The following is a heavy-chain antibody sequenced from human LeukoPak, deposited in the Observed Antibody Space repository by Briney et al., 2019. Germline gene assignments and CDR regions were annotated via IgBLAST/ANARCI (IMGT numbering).Heavy chain of an antibody. V-gene: IGHV3-74*01. Sequence: GGSLRLSCAASGFTFSSYWMHWVRQAPGKGLVWVSRINSDGSSTSYADSVKGRFTISRDNAKNTLYLQMNSLRAEDTAVYYCARERREYSSGWYGLDYYYYYYMDVWGKGTTVTISS. CDR2: INSDGSST. CDR3: ARERREYSSGWYGLDYYYYYYMDV. J-gene: IGHJ6*03. CDR1: GFTFSSYW. D-gene: IGHD6-19*01.